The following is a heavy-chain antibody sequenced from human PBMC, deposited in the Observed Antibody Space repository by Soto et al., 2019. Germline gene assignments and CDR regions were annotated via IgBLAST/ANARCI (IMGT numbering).Heavy chain of an antibody. D-gene: IGHD5-18*01. Sequence: EVQLVESGGXLVQPGGSLRLSCAASGVTVSSNYMSWVRQAPXKGLEWVSVIYSGGSTYYADSVKGRFTISRDNSKNTLYLQMNSLRAEDTAVYYCARHGYNYGGGYFDYWGQGTLVTVSS. J-gene: IGHJ4*02. CDR1: GVTVSSNY. CDR2: IYSGGST. V-gene: IGHV3-66*04. CDR3: ARHGYNYGGGYFDY.